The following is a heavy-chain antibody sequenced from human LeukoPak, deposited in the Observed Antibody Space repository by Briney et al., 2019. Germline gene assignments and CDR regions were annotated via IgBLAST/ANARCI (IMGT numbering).Heavy chain of an antibody. J-gene: IGHJ4*02. D-gene: IGHD4-23*01. CDR1: GFTFSSYG. Sequence: GGSLRLSCAASGFTFSSYGMHWVRQAPGKGLEWVAVIWYDGSNKYYADSVKGRFTISRDNSKNTLYLQMNSLRAEDTAVYYCAREGPTDYGGLDYWGQGTLVTVSS. V-gene: IGHV3-33*01. CDR2: IWYDGSNK. CDR3: AREGPTDYGGLDY.